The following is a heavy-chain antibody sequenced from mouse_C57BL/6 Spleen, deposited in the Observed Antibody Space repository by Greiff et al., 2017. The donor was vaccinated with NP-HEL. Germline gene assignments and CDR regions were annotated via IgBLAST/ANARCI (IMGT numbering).Heavy chain of an antibody. V-gene: IGHV1-82*01. D-gene: IGHD1-1*01. J-gene: IGHJ2*01. CDR3: ARRGIRYYFDY. CDR1: GYAFSSSW. Sequence: VQLQQPGPELVKPGASVKISCKASGYAFSSSWMNWVKQRPGKGLEWIGRIYPGDGDTNYNGKFKGKATLTADKSSSTAYMQLSSLTSEDSAVYFCARRGIRYYFDYWGQGTTLTVSS. CDR2: IYPGDGDT.